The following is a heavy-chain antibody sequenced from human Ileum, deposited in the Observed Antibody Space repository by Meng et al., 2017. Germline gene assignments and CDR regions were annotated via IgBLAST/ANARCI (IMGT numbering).Heavy chain of an antibody. V-gene: IGHV4-4*02. D-gene: IGHD4-23*01. CDR2: ISHSGST. J-gene: IGHJ4*02. Sequence: VQLQESGPGLLKPSGTLSLTCAVSSGSITSDTYWSWVRLPPGKGLEWIGQISHSGSTFYNPSLKSRVTMSVDKSKSQFSLMLTSVTAADTAVYYCARHGGYYQGFWGQGTLVTVSS. CDR1: SGSITSDTY. CDR3: ARHGGYYQGF.